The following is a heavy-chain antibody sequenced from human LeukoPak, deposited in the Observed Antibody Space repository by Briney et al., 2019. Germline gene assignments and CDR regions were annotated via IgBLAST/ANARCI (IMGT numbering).Heavy chain of an antibody. CDR3: AKASAGRDFDY. V-gene: IGHV3-9*01. Sequence: GGSLRLSCAASRFTFDDYAMHWVRQAPGKGLEWVSGLSWNSGSIGYADSVKGRFAISRDNAKNSLYLQMNSLRAEDTALYYCAKASAGRDFDYWGQGTLVTVSS. CDR2: LSWNSGSI. J-gene: IGHJ4*02. CDR1: RFTFDDYA.